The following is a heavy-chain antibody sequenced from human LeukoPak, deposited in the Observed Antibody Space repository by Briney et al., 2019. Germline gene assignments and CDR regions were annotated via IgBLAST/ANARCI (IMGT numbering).Heavy chain of an antibody. D-gene: IGHD5-24*01. J-gene: IGHJ5*02. V-gene: IGHV3-30-3*01. Sequence: PGGSLRLSCAASHFTFTHYSMHWVRLAPGQGLEWVAAISNNGANKHYAVSVKGRFTISRDNSNNTLYLQLSSLRVEDTAEYFCARGGNYFSAWGQGTQVTVPS. CDR2: ISNNGANK. CDR3: ARGGNYFSA. CDR1: HFTFTHYS.